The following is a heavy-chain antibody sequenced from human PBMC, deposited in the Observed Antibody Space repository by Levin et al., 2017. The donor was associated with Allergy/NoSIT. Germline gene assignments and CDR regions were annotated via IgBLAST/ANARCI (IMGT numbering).Heavy chain of an antibody. CDR2: IYDSGST. J-gene: IGHJ4*02. Sequence: SETLSLTCTVSGGSISSSSYYWGWIRQPPGKGLEWIGNIYDSGSTYYNPSLKSRVTISVDTSKNQFSLEVRSVTAADTAVYYCARNRMGEWLASMDYWGQGTLVTVSS. CDR1: GGSISSSSYY. V-gene: IGHV4-39*01. CDR3: ARNRMGEWLASMDY. D-gene: IGHD3-16*01.